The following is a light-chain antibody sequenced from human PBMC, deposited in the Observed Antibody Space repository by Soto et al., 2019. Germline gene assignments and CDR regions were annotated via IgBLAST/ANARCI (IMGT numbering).Light chain of an antibody. Sequence: SYELTQPPSVSVSPGQTASITCSGDKVGDKYACWYQQKPGQSPVLVIYQDSKRPSGIPERFSGSNSGNTATLTISGTQAMEEADYYCQAWDSSAVVFGGGTKLTVL. CDR1: KVGDKY. CDR2: QDS. J-gene: IGLJ2*01. V-gene: IGLV3-1*01. CDR3: QAWDSSAVV.